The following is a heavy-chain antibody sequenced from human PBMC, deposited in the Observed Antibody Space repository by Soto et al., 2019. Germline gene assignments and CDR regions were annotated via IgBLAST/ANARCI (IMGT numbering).Heavy chain of an antibody. CDR3: ASSESGYSYGYGAFDI. J-gene: IGHJ3*02. CDR1: GYTFTSYG. V-gene: IGHV1-18*04. Sequence: ASVKVSCKASGYTFTSYGVSWVRQAPGQGLEWMGWISAYNGNTNYAQKLQGRVAMTTDTSTSTAYMELRSLRSDDTAVYYCASSESGYSYGYGAFDIWGQGTMVTVSS. D-gene: IGHD5-18*01. CDR2: ISAYNGNT.